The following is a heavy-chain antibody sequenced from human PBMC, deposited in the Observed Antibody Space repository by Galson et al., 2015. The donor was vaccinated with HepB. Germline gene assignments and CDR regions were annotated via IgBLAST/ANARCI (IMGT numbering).Heavy chain of an antibody. Sequence: KYYVDSVKGRFTISRDNSKNTVYLQMNSLRAEDTAAYYCAKDQVVTGSLYFFYGMDVWGQGTTVTVSS. CDR3: AKDQVVTGSLYFFYGMDV. CDR2: K. V-gene: IGHV3-30*02. J-gene: IGHJ6*02. D-gene: IGHD2-21*02.